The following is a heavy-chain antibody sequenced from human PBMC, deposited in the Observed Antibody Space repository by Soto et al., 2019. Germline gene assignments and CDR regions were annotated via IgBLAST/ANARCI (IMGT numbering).Heavy chain of an antibody. J-gene: IGHJ6*02. D-gene: IGHD3-10*01. Sequence: QVQLVQSGAEVKKPGASVKVSCKASGYTFTSYYMHWVRQAPGQGLEWMGIINPSGGSTSYAQKFPRTVTMTRDTTTSTVDVKMRSRRSEDTAVYYWARVGVGFGGRDYYGMDVWGQGTTVTVSS. CDR3: ARVGVGFGGRDYYGMDV. V-gene: IGHV1-46*03. CDR2: INPSGGST. CDR1: GYTFTSYY.